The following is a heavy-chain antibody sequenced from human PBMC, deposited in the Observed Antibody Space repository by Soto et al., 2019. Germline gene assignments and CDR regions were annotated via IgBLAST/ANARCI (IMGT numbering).Heavy chain of an antibody. Sequence: QVQLVQSGAEMKKPGSSVKVSCKASGGTFSSYTISWVRQAPGQGLEWMGRIIPILGIANYAQKFQGRVTITADKSTSTAYMELSSLRSEDTAVYYCARYTRAGRYWYFDLWGRGTLVTXSS. CDR1: GGTFSSYT. D-gene: IGHD6-19*01. CDR3: ARYTRAGRYWYFDL. CDR2: IIPILGIA. V-gene: IGHV1-69*02. J-gene: IGHJ2*01.